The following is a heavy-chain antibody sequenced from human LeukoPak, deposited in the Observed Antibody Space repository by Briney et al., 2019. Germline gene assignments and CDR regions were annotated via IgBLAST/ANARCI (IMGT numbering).Heavy chain of an antibody. CDR1: GYTFTSYY. J-gene: IGHJ4*02. D-gene: IGHD3-22*01. V-gene: IGHV1-46*01. CDR2: INPSGGST. CDR3: ARDPYYYDSSGYYGHYDY. Sequence: GASVRVSCEASGYTFTSYYMHWVRQAPGQGLEWMGIINPSGGSTSYAQKFQGRVTMTRDTSTSTVYMELSSLRSEDTAVYYCARDPYYYDSSGYYGHYDYWGQGTLVTVSS.